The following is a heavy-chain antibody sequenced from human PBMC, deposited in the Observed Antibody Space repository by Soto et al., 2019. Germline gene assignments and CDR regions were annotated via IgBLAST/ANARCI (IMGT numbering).Heavy chain of an antibody. CDR2: ISYDGSNK. J-gene: IGHJ4*02. CDR1: GFTFSSYG. D-gene: IGHD7-27*01. V-gene: IGHV3-30*03. CDR3: ASNQPGLF. Sequence: QVQLVESGGGVVQPGRSLRLSCAASGFTFSSYGMHWVRQAPGKGLEWVAVISYDGSNKYYADSVKGRFTISRDNSKNTLYLQMNSLRAEDTAVYYCASNQPGLFWGQGTLVTVSS.